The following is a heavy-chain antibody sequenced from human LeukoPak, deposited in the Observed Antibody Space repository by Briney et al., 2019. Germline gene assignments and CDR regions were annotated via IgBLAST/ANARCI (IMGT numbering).Heavy chain of an antibody. CDR1: GFAVSSNY. Sequence: GGSLRLSCAASGFAVSSNYMSWVRQAPGKGLEWVSSIYSGGSTYYADSVKGRFTISRDNSKNTVYLQMNSLRAEDTAVFFCARVRLDRSERNLDAFENWGQGTMVTVSS. J-gene: IGHJ3*02. D-gene: IGHD1-14*01. V-gene: IGHV3-53*01. CDR3: ARVRLDRSERNLDAFEN. CDR2: IYSGGST.